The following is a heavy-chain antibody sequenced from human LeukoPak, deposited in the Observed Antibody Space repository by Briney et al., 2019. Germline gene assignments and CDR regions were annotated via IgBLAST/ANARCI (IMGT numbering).Heavy chain of an antibody. CDR3: ARDLGLYWYFDL. V-gene: IGHV3-66*01. J-gene: IGHJ2*01. CDR2: IYSGGST. CDR1: GFTVSSKY. D-gene: IGHD7-27*01. Sequence: PGGSLRLSCAASGFTVSSKYMTWVRQAPGKGLEWVSLIYSGGSTYYAASVKGRLTISRDNSKNTLYLQMNSLRAEDTAMYYCARDLGLYWYFDLWGRGTLVTVSS.